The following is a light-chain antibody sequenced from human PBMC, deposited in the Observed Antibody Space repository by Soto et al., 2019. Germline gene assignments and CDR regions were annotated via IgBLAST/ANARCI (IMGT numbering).Light chain of an antibody. CDR3: QQYDNPLFT. CDR1: QDISNY. V-gene: IGKV1-33*01. CDR2: DAS. Sequence: DIQMTQSPSSLSASVGDRVTITCQASQDISNYLNWYQQKPGKAPKLLIYDASNVETGVPSRFSGSGSGTDFTITISSLQPEDIATYYCQQYDNPLFTFGPGTKVDIK. J-gene: IGKJ3*01.